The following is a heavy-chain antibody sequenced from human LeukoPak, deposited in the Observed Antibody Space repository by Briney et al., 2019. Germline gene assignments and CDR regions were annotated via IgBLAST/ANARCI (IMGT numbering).Heavy chain of an antibody. Sequence: GGSLGLSCAASGFTFSSYSMNWVRQAPGKGLEWVSSISSSSSYIYYADSVKGRFTISRDNAKNSLYLQMNSLRAEDTAVYYCARAAAMITFGGVIVIPEPFDYWGQGTLVTVSS. D-gene: IGHD3-16*02. CDR2: ISSSSSYI. CDR1: GFTFSSYS. V-gene: IGHV3-21*01. J-gene: IGHJ4*02. CDR3: ARAAAMITFGGVIVIPEPFDY.